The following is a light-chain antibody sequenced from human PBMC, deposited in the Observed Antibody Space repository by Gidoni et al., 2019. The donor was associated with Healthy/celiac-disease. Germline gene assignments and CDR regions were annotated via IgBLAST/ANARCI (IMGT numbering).Light chain of an antibody. Sequence: DIVMTHSPYPLTLSLGETATINCKSSQTVLYSSNNKNYIAWYQQKQGQPPKLLIYWSSTRESRVPDRVSGSGSGTDVTLAISSLQAEDVAVYYCQRYYSTPWTFGQGTKVEIK. V-gene: IGKV4-1*01. CDR3: QRYYSTPWT. CDR1: QTVLYSSNNKNY. J-gene: IGKJ1*01. CDR2: WSS.